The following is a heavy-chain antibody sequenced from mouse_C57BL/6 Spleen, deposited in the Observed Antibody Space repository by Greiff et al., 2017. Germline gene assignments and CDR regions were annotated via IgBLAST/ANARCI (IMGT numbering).Heavy chain of an antibody. CDR2: IWSDGSS. J-gene: IGHJ4*01. D-gene: IGHD2-4*01. CDR1: GFSLTSYG. CDR3: ARDRDDYGMCYYSMDY. V-gene: IGHV2-6*02. Sequence: VQLQESGPGLVAPSQSLSITCTVSGFSLTSYGVHWVRQPPGKGLEWMVVIWSDGSSTYNSDLKSRLNISKYNSESQFFLKMNRLQTGDTAMYYCARDRDDYGMCYYSMDYWGQGTSVTVSS.